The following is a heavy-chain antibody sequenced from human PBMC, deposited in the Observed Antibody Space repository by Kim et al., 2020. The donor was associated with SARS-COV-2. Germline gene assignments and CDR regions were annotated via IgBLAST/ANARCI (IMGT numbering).Heavy chain of an antibody. Sequence: GRFTISRDNSKNTLYLQMNSLRAEDTAVYYCAKFYGSGSYYKKGSYFDYWGQGTLVTVSS. J-gene: IGHJ4*02. V-gene: IGHV3-23*01. CDR3: AKFYGSGSYYKKGSYFDY. D-gene: IGHD3-10*01.